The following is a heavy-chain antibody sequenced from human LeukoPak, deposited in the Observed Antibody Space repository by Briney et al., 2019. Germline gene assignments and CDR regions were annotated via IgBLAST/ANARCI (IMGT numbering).Heavy chain of an antibody. CDR3: ARSGWTDGYILYFDY. Sequence: SETLSLTCTVSGGSISSYYWSWIRQPPGKGLERIGYIYYSGSTNYNPSLKSQVTISVDTSKNQFSLKLSSVTAADTAVYYCARSGWTDGYILYFDYWGQGTLVTVSS. CDR1: GGSISSYY. D-gene: IGHD5-24*01. CDR2: IYYSGST. V-gene: IGHV4-59*08. J-gene: IGHJ4*02.